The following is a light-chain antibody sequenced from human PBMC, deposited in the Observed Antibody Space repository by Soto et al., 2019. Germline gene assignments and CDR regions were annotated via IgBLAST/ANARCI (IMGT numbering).Light chain of an antibody. Sequence: ETVMTQSPATLSVSVGERVTLSCRASQSVSKNLAWYQQKPGQAPRLLIFSASTRATGIPARFRGSGSGTEFTLTISSLRSEDSAIYYCQQYFEWPPMTFGQGTKVDIK. V-gene: IGKV3-15*01. CDR3: QQYFEWPPMT. J-gene: IGKJ1*01. CDR1: QSVSKN. CDR2: SAS.